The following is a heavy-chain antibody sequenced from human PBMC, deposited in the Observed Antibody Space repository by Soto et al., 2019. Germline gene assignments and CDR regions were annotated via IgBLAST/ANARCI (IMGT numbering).Heavy chain of an antibody. CDR2: ISAYNGNT. V-gene: IGHV1-18*01. CDR3: AREVALMVRGRSYYYYYYMDV. CDR1: GYTFTSYG. D-gene: IGHD3-10*01. J-gene: IGHJ6*03. Sequence: QVQLVQSGAEVKKPEASVKVSCKASGYTFTSYGISWVRQAPGQGLEWMGWISAYNGNTNYAQKLQGRVTMTTDTSTSTAYMELRSLRSDDTAVYYCAREVALMVRGRSYYYYYYMDVWGKGTTVTVSS.